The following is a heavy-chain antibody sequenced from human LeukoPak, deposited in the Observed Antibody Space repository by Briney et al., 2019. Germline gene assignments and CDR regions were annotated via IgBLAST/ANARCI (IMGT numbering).Heavy chain of an antibody. V-gene: IGHV1-2*02. CDR3: ARDLSRDNLSFDP. CDR2: INPNSGGT. Sequence: SVKVSCKASGYTFTGYYMHWVRQAPGQGLEWMGWINPNSGGTNYAQKFQGRVTMTRDTSISTAYMELSRLRSDDTAVYYCARDLSRDNLSFDPWGQGTLVTVSS. CDR1: GYTFTGYY. J-gene: IGHJ5*02. D-gene: IGHD1-14*01.